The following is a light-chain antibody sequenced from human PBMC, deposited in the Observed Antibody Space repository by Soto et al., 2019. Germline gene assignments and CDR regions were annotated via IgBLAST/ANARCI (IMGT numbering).Light chain of an antibody. CDR1: ESVGSN. J-gene: IGKJ1*01. CDR2: GAS. CDR3: HQYGSSPQT. V-gene: IGKV3-20*01. Sequence: EIVMTQSPVTLSVSPGERATLSCRASESVGSNLAWYQQKPGQPPRLLIYGASTRATGIPDRFSGGGSGTDFTLTISRLEPEDFAVYYCHQYGSSPQTFGQGTKV.